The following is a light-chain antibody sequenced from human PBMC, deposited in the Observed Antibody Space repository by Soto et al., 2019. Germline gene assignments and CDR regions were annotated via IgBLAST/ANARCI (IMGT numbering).Light chain of an antibody. CDR2: WAS. CDR3: QQYYDTPWT. J-gene: IGKJ1*01. Sequence: DIVMTQSPDSLAVSLGERATINCKSSQSVLYNSNNRNYLAWYQQKPGQPPKLLIYWASTRESGVPDRFSGSGSGTDFTLTISSLQAADVAFYYCQQYYDTPWTFGQGTKVEIK. V-gene: IGKV4-1*01. CDR1: QSVLYNSNNRNY.